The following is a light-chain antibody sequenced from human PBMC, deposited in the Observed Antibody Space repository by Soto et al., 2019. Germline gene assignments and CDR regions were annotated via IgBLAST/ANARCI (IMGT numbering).Light chain of an antibody. J-gene: IGLJ2*01. V-gene: IGLV2-14*01. CDR3: SSYTSGSTLE. CDR2: DVS. Sequence: QSALTQPASVSGSPGQSITISCTGTSSDVGGYNYVSWYQQHPGKAPKLMIYDVSNRPSGVSNRFSGSKSGNTAPLTISGLQAEDEADYYCSSYTSGSTLEFGGGTKLTVL. CDR1: SSDVGGYNY.